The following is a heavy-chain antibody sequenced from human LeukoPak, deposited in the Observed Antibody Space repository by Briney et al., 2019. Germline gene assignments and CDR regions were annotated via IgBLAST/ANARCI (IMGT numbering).Heavy chain of an antibody. CDR2: ISTSGDRT. CDR1: GFTFSTYA. J-gene: IGHJ4*02. Sequence: GGSLRLSCAASGFTFSTYAMTWVRQAPGMGLEWVSGISTSGDRTYCADSVKGRFTNSRDNSKNTLYLQMNSLRAEDTAEYYCARSAVGTSCCTAVDYWGQGTLVTVSS. D-gene: IGHD1-26*01. CDR3: ARSAVGTSCCTAVDY. V-gene: IGHV3-23*01.